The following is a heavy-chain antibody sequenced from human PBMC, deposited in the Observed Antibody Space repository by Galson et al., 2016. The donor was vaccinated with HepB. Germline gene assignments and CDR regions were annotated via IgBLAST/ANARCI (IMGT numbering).Heavy chain of an antibody. V-gene: IGHV2-70*01. CDR2: IDWDEDK. CDR3: ARMKNYYYGMDV. CDR1: GFSLSTSGMC. J-gene: IGHJ6*02. Sequence: PALVKPTQTLTLTRTFSGFSLSTSGMCVSWIRQPPGKALEWLALIDWDEDKYYSTSLKTRLTISKDTSKNQVVLTTTNMDPVDPATYYCARMKNYYYGMDVWGQGTTVTVSS.